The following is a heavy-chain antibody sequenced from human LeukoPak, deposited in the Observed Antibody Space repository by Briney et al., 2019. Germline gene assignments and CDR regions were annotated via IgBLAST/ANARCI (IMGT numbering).Heavy chain of an antibody. D-gene: IGHD1-1*01. CDR1: GDSITSSY. CDR2: IYHTGYT. CDR3: ARAPIGSVDY. V-gene: IGHV4-59*01. Sequence: SETLSLTCTVFGDSITSSYWTWIRLPPGKGLEWIAYIYHTGYTNYNPSLKSRVSISIDTSKNQLSLKLISVTAADTAVYYCARAPIGSVDYWGPGALVTVSS. J-gene: IGHJ4*02.